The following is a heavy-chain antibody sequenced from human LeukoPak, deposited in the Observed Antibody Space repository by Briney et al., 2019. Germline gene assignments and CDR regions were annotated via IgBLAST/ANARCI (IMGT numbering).Heavy chain of an antibody. V-gene: IGHV4-59*01. J-gene: IGHJ6*03. CDR2: IYYSGRT. Sequence: PSETLSLTCTVSGGSISSYYWSGIRQPPGKGLEWIGYIYYSGRTNYNPSLKSRVTISVDTSKNQFSLKLSSVTAADTAVYYCARVGYSSGWTHRIYYYYIDVWGKGTTVTISS. CDR3: ARVGYSSGWTHRIYYYYIDV. D-gene: IGHD6-19*01. CDR1: GGSISSYY.